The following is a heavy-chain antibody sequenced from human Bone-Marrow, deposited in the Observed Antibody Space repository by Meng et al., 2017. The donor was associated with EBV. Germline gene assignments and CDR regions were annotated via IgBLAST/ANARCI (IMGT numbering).Heavy chain of an antibody. CDR1: GGPFISYA. J-gene: IGHJ4*02. CDR2: IIPIFGTA. CDR3: ARSHVGSSSWYEAWDY. V-gene: IGHV1-69*01. D-gene: IGHD6-13*01. Sequence: QGRRVQCGVKVMKPGSPVKVSSKASGGPFISYAISWLRQAPGQGLEWMGGIIPIFGTANYAQKFEGRVTITADESTSTAYMELSSLRSEDTAVYYCARSHVGSSSWYEAWDYWGQGTLVTVSS.